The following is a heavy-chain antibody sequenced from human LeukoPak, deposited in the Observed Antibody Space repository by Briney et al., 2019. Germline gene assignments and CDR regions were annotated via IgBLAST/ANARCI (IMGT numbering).Heavy chain of an antibody. Sequence: SVKVSCKASGGTFSSYAISWVRQAPGQGFEWMGGIIPIFGTANYAQKFQGRVTITADESTSTAYMELSSLRSEDTAVYYCARDWTTYYYDSSGPNGDAFDIWGQGTMVTVSS. CDR1: GGTFSSYA. D-gene: IGHD3-22*01. CDR2: IIPIFGTA. J-gene: IGHJ3*02. CDR3: ARDWTTYYYDSSGPNGDAFDI. V-gene: IGHV1-69*01.